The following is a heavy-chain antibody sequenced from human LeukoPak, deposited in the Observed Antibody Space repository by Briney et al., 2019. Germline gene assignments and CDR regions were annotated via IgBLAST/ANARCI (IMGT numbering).Heavy chain of an antibody. CDR3: AKEGNGDYCFDY. CDR2: ISGSGGST. Sequence: GGSLRLSCAASGFTFSSYAMSWLRQAPGKGLEWVSAISGSGGSTYYADAVKGRFTISRDNSKNTLYLQMNSLRAEDTAVYYCAKEGNGDYCFDYWGQGTLVTVSS. J-gene: IGHJ4*02. D-gene: IGHD4-17*01. CDR1: GFTFSSYA. V-gene: IGHV3-23*01.